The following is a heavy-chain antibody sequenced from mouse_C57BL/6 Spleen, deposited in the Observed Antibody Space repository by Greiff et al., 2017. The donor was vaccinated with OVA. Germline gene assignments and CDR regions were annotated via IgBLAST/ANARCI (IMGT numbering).Heavy chain of an antibody. Sequence: EVKLVASGGGLVKPGGSLKLSCAASGFTFSDYGMHWVRQAPEKGLEWVAYISSGSSTIYYADTVKGRFTISIDNAKNTLVLQMTSLRSEDTAMYYCARDYDYDGDFDVWGTGTTVTVSS. CDR1: GFTFSDYG. D-gene: IGHD2-4*01. CDR3: ARDYDYDGDFDV. J-gene: IGHJ1*03. CDR2: ISSGSSTI. V-gene: IGHV5-17*01.